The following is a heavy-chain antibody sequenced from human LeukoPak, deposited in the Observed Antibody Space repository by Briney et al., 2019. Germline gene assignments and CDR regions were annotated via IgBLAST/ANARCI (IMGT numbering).Heavy chain of an antibody. J-gene: IGHJ5*02. V-gene: IGHV4-61*01. CDR1: GGSISSGSYY. CDR2: IYYSGST. Sequence: PSETLSPTCTVSGGSISSGSYYWSWIRQPPGKGLEWIGYIYYSGSTNYNPSLKSRVTFSVDTSKNQFSLKLSSVTAADTAVYYCARDVYDSSGYYLGIDPWGQGTLVTVSS. CDR3: ARDVYDSSGYYLGIDP. D-gene: IGHD3-22*01.